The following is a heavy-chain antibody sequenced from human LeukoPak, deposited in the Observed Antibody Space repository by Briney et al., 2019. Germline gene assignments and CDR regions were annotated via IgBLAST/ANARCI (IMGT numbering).Heavy chain of an antibody. D-gene: IGHD3-10*01. Sequence: PGGSLRLSCAASGFTFSSYAMSWVRQAPGKGLEWVSAISGSGGSTYYADSVKGRFTISRDNSKNTLYLQMNSLRAEDTAVYYCARGGTVRGKNGCFDNWGQGTLVTVSS. J-gene: IGHJ4*02. CDR3: ARGGTVRGKNGCFDN. CDR1: GFTFSSYA. CDR2: ISGSGGST. V-gene: IGHV3-23*01.